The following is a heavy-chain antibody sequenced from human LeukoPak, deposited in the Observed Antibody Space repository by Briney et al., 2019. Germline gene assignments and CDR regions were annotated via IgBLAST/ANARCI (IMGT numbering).Heavy chain of an antibody. CDR2: IYYSGST. CDR1: GGSISSSSYY. Sequence: SETLSLTCTVSGGSISSSSYYWGWIRQPPGKGLEWIGSIYYSGSTYYNPSLKSRVTISVDTSKNQFSLKLSSVTAADTAVYYCERHPANYYDSSGYYYFDYWGQGTLVTVSS. D-gene: IGHD3-22*01. J-gene: IGHJ4*02. CDR3: ERHPANYYDSSGYYYFDY. V-gene: IGHV4-39*01.